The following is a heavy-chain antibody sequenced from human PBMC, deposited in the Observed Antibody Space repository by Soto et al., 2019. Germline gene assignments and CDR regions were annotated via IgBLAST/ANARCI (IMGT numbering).Heavy chain of an antibody. CDR3: AKDPTVSNNGTWFAP. Sequence: GGSQRLSCAASGFTFSSYAMSWVRQAPGKGLEWVSAISGSGGSTYYADSVKGRFTISRDNSKNTLYLQLNSLRAEDTAVYYCAKDPTVSNNGTWFAPWGWGTMVAV. V-gene: IGHV3-23*01. CDR1: GFTFSSYA. J-gene: IGHJ5*02. CDR2: ISGSGGST. D-gene: IGHD4-4*01.